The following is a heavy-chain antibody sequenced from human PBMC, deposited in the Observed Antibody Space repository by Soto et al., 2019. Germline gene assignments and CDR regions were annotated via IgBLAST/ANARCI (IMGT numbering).Heavy chain of an antibody. CDR1: GNTLTELS. D-gene: IGHD3-22*01. CDR3: APVYYYDSRGIVSWFDS. Sequence: ASVKVSCKVSGNTLTELSMHWVRQAPGKGFEWMGGFNPEDDETIYAEKFQGRVTMTEDTATETAYMELSSLTSEGTALYYCAPVYYYDSRGIVSWFDSWGQGTLVTVSS. J-gene: IGHJ5*01. CDR2: FNPEDDET. V-gene: IGHV1-24*01.